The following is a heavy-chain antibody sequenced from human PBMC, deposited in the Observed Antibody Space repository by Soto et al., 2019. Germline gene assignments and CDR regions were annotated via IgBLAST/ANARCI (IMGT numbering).Heavy chain of an antibody. V-gene: IGHV4-34*01. D-gene: IGHD2-21*01. CDR2: INNSGTI. CDR3: ARGVRGRKIVDY. CDR1: GGSFSGFY. J-gene: IGHJ4*02. Sequence: SETLSLTCAVYGGSFSGFYWSWIRQTPGKGLEWIGEINNSGTINYNPSLKNRVTISIDTSKNQFSLKLSSVTAADTAVYSCARGVRGRKIVDYWGQGALVTVS.